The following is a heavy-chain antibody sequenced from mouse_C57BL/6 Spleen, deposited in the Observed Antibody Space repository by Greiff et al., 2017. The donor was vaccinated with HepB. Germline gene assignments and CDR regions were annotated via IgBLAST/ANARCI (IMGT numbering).Heavy chain of an antibody. J-gene: IGHJ1*03. CDR3: AGMGYGSSYWYFDV. V-gene: IGHV5-17*01. Sequence: EVKLMESGGGLVKPGGSLKLSCAASGFTFSDYGMHWVRQAPEKGLEWVAYISSGSSTIYYADTVKGRFTISRDNAKNTLFLQMTSLRSEDTAMFYCAGMGYGSSYWYFDVWGTGTTVTVSS. D-gene: IGHD1-1*01. CDR1: GFTFSDYG. CDR2: ISSGSSTI.